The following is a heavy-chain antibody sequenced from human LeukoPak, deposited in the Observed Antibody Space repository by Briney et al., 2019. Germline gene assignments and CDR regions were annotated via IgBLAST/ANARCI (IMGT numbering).Heavy chain of an antibody. D-gene: IGHD3-22*01. CDR1: GFTFSNYA. J-gene: IGHJ3*02. Sequence: GRSLRLSCAASGFTFSNYAMNWVRQAPGKGLEWVSGISISGGSTFYADPVKGRFTISRDNSKNTLSLQMNYLRVDDTAVFYCAKADSDTLYRNAFDIWGLGTMVTVSS. CDR2: ISISGGST. V-gene: IGHV3-23*01. CDR3: AKADSDTLYRNAFDI.